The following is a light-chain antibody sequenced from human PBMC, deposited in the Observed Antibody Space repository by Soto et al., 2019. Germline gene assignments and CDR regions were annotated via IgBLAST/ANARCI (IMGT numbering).Light chain of an antibody. CDR2: GAS. V-gene: IGKV3-15*01. CDR3: QQYNNGYA. J-gene: IGKJ2*01. Sequence: EIVMTQSPDTLSVSPGERATLSCRASQSVKSKLAWYQQKPGQAHRLLIYGASTRANGIPDRFSGSGFGTEFTLTISSLQSEDFAVYYCQQYNNGYAFGQGTKLEIK. CDR1: QSVKSK.